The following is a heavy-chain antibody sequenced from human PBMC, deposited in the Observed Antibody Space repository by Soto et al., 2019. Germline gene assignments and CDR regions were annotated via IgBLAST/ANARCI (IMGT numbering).Heavy chain of an antibody. D-gene: IGHD3-10*01. V-gene: IGHV4-30-2*01. CDR1: GGSISSGGYS. CDR2: IYHSGST. Sequence: QLQLQESGSGLVKPSQTLSLTCAVSGGSISSGGYSWSWIRQPPGKGLEWIGYIYHSGSTYYNPSLHSLLTISVARSKTRFSLKLSCVTAADTAVYYCARGPKRLIVRGADYYYYGMDVWGRGSTVTVSS. J-gene: IGHJ6*02. CDR3: ARGPKRLIVRGADYYYYGMDV.